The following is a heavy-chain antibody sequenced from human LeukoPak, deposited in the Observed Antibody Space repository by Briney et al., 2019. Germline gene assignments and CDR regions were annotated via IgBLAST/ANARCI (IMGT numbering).Heavy chain of an antibody. V-gene: IGHV3-7*01. J-gene: IGHJ4*02. Sequence: GGSLRLSCVASGFTLNDYWMTWVRQAPGKGLEWVANIKQDGSEQNYLDSVKGRFTISRDSAKNTVYLRMNSLGVEDTAVYFCARGKLYSSVYWGQGTLVTVSS. D-gene: IGHD3-22*01. CDR2: IKQDGSEQ. CDR3: ARGKLYSSVY. CDR1: GFTLNDYW.